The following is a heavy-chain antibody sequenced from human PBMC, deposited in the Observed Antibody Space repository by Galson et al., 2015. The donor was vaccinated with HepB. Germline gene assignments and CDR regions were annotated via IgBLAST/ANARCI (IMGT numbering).Heavy chain of an antibody. Sequence: SLRLSCAASGFTFSSYAMYWVRQAPGKGLEWVALIAYDGRNKEYADSVKGRFTISRDNSENTLYLQMNSLRAEDTAVYYCARSRVRGVPSYWGQGTLAIVSS. CDR1: GFTFSSYA. J-gene: IGHJ4*02. D-gene: IGHD3-10*01. CDR2: IAYDGRNK. V-gene: IGHV3-30*04. CDR3: ARSRVRGVPSY.